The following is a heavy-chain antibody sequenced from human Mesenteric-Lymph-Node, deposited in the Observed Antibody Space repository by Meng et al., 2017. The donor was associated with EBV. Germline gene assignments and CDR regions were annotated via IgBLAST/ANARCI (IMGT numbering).Heavy chain of an antibody. D-gene: IGHD5-18*01. V-gene: IGHV3-23*01. J-gene: IGHJ4*02. CDR3: AKDTTMEM. CDR2: ISGRGSGT. Sequence: QLLGSGGGLVQPGGSLRLTCAASGFRFGNYVMTWVRQAPGKGLEWVSAISGRGSGTYYGDSVQGRFTISRDNSKNTIYLQMNSLRVEDTAVYYCAKDTTMEMWGQGTLVTVSS. CDR1: GFRFGNYV.